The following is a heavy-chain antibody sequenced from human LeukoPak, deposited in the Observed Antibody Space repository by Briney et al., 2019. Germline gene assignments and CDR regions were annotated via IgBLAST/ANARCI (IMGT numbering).Heavy chain of an antibody. CDR3: ARDRRPDVSPGAFDI. V-gene: IGHV3-30*04. J-gene: IGHJ3*02. CDR2: ISYGGSNK. Sequence: PGGSLRLSCAASGFTFSSYAMHWVRQAPGKGLEWVAVISYGGSNKYYADSVKGRFTISRDNSKNTLYLQMNSLRAEDTAVYYCARDRRPDVSPGAFDIWGQGTMVTVSS. D-gene: IGHD1-14*01. CDR1: GFTFSSYA.